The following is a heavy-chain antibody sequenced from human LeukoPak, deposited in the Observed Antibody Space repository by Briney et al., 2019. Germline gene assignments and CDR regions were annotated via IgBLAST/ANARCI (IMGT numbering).Heavy chain of an antibody. Sequence: PSETLSLTCTVSGGSISSSSYYWGWIRQPPGKGLEWIGSIYSGGRTYYNPSLNSRVTVSVDRSKNQFSLRLSSATAADTAVYYCTREWAGTTVDYWGQGTLVTVSP. CDR1: GGSISSSSYY. D-gene: IGHD1-7*01. J-gene: IGHJ4*02. CDR3: TREWAGTTVDY. CDR2: IYSGGRT. V-gene: IGHV4-39*07.